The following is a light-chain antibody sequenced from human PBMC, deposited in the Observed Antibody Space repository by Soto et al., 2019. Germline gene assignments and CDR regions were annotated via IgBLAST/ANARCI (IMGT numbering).Light chain of an antibody. CDR1: SSNLGTNA. Sequence: QSVLTQPPSASGTPGQRVTISCSGSSSNLGTNAVNWYHQLPGTAPKLLIYSNNQRPSGVPDRFSGSKSGTSASLAISGLQSEDEADYYCAAWDGSLSGVVFGGGTKLTVL. CDR2: SNN. J-gene: IGLJ2*01. CDR3: AAWDGSLSGVV. V-gene: IGLV1-44*01.